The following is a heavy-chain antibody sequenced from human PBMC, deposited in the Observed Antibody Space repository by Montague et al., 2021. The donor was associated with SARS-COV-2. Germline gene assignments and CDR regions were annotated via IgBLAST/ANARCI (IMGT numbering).Heavy chain of an antibody. D-gene: IGHD1-26*01. CDR3: ARTNSGSYSVAFDI. Sequence: LRLSCSASGFTFSSYAMHWVRQAPGKGLEWVAVIPYDGSNKYYADSVKGRFTISRDNSKNTLYLQMNSLRAEDTAVYYCARTNSGSYSVAFDIWGQGTMVTVSS. J-gene: IGHJ3*02. V-gene: IGHV3-30*04. CDR2: IPYDGSNK. CDR1: GFTFSSYA.